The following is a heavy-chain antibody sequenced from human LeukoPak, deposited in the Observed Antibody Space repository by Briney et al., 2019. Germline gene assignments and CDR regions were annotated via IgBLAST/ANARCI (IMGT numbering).Heavy chain of an antibody. D-gene: IGHD1-26*01. Sequence: QPGGSLRLSCAASGFTLSTYEMNWVRQAPGKGLEWISYISSSGSTIYYGDSVKGRFTISRDSAKNSLYLQMNSLRAEDTAVYYCAKGWDSGPHFGSWGQGTLVTVSS. CDR1: GFTLSTYE. CDR2: ISSSGSTI. V-gene: IGHV3-48*03. J-gene: IGHJ4*02. CDR3: AKGWDSGPHFGS.